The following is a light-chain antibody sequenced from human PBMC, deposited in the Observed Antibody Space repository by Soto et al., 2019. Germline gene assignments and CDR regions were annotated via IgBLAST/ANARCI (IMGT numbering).Light chain of an antibody. Sequence: DIQMTQSPSTLSASVGDRVTITCRASQSISSWLAWYQQKPGKAPKILIYDASSLESVVPSRFSGSGSGTEFTLTISSLEPDDFAPYYCQQYNSYLYTFGQGTKLEIK. CDR3: QQYNSYLYT. CDR1: QSISSW. V-gene: IGKV1-5*01. CDR2: DAS. J-gene: IGKJ2*01.